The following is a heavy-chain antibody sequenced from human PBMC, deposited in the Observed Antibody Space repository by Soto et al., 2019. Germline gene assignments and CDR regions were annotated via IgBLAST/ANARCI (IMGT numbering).Heavy chain of an antibody. Sequence: QVQLVQSGAEVKKPGSSVKVSCKASGGTFSSYTINWVRQAPGQGLEWMGRIIPILAIANYAQKFQGRVKMTADNPTSTAYMELSSLRSEDTAVYYCARKGNIVVVPAAMAFDYWGQGPLVTVPS. CDR2: IIPILAIA. V-gene: IGHV1-69*02. D-gene: IGHD2-2*01. CDR1: GGTFSSYT. J-gene: IGHJ4*02. CDR3: ARKGNIVVVPAAMAFDY.